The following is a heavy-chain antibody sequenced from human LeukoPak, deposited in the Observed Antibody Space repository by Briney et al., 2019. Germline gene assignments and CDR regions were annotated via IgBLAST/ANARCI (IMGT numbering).Heavy chain of an antibody. CDR1: GLTFSSYA. CDR2: ISGSSGST. V-gene: IGHV3-23*01. Sequence: PGGSLRLSSAASGLTFSSYAMSWVRQAPGKRLEWVSAISGSSGSTYYADAVKARFTISRHYSNKTLCPQMNSLRAEDTAVYYFAKDLWLQQLVFIFDYWGQGTLVTDSS. D-gene: IGHD6-13*01. J-gene: IGHJ4*02. CDR3: AKDLWLQQLVFIFDY.